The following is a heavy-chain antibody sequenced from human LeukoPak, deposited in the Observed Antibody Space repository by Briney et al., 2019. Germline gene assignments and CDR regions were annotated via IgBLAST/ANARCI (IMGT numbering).Heavy chain of an antibody. CDR2: ISYDGSNK. V-gene: IGHV3-30*04. J-gene: IGHJ4*02. D-gene: IGHD3-9*01. CDR3: ASAPVLRYFDWLFAPFDY. Sequence: RSGGSLRLSCAASGFTFSSYAMHWVRQAPGKGLEWVAVISYDGSNKYYADSVKGRFTISRDNSKNTLYLQMNSLRAEDTAVYYCASAPVLRYFDWLFAPFDYWGQGTLVTVSS. CDR1: GFTFSSYA.